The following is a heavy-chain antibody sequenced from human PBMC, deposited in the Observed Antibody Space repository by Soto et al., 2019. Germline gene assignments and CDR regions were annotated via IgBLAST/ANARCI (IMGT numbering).Heavy chain of an antibody. CDR2: ITSDSSTI. CDR1: GVTFSSYS. D-gene: IGHD2-8*01. CDR3: ARVCMGVYGMEV. Sequence: EVQLVESGGGLVQPGGSLRLSCAASGVTFSSYSINWVRQAPGKGLEWFSYITSDSSTISYADSVKGRFTVSRDNAKNSLYLQMNSLRDEDTAVYYCARVCMGVYGMEVWGQGTSVTVSS. J-gene: IGHJ6*02. V-gene: IGHV3-48*02.